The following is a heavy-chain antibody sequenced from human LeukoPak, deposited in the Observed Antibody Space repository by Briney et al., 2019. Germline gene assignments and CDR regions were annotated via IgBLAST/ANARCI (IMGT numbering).Heavy chain of an antibody. CDR1: GGSISSGGYY. Sequence: SQTLSLTCTVSGGSISSGGYYWSWIRQHPGKGLEWIGYIYYSGSTYYNPSLKSRVTISVDTSKNQFSLKLSSVTAADTAVYYCARGGVRMATTGWFDPWGQGTLVTVSS. D-gene: IGHD2-8*01. CDR3: ARGGVRMATTGWFDP. CDR2: IYYSGST. J-gene: IGHJ5*02. V-gene: IGHV4-31*03.